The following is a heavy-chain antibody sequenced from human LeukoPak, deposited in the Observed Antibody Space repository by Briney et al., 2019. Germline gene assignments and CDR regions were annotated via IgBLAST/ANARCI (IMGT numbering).Heavy chain of an antibody. V-gene: IGHV3-21*01. CDR1: GFTFNIYA. D-gene: IGHD3-10*01. CDR3: ARDHGEVCPFDT. Sequence: GGSLRLSCAAPGFTFNIYAMSWGRQAPGKGLEWVAAISSSASNSYFADSVKGRVTISRDNAKNSLYLQMNSPRDEDTAVYYCARDHGEVCPFDTWGQGTTVTVSS. CDR2: ISSSASNS. J-gene: IGHJ3*02.